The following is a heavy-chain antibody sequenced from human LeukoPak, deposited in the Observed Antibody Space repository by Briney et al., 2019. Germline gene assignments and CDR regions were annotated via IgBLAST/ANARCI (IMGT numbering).Heavy chain of an antibody. D-gene: IGHD5-18*01. CDR1: GFSLDSPAVG. Sequence: SGPTLANPTETLTLTCSFSGFSLDSPAVGVGWVRQPPGKALERLTLTFGSDDNRYMPTLQNRLTLTQDTFNTLDAPTMANVDPVDTATYYCARQGFGYVYVDFGGRGNLVTVSS. V-gene: IGHV2-5*01. CDR3: ARQGFGYVYVDF. CDR2: TFGSDDN. J-gene: IGHJ4*02.